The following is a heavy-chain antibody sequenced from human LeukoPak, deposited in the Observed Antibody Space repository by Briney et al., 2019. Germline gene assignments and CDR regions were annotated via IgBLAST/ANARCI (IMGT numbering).Heavy chain of an antibody. CDR2: INPNSGGT. Sequence: ASVKVSCKASGYTFTGYYMHWVRQAPGQGLAWMGWINPNSGGTNYAQKFQGRVTMTRVTSISTAYMELSRLRSDDTAVYYCASTSTTGDAFDIWGQGTMVTVSS. CDR1: GYTFTGYY. CDR3: ASTSTTGDAFDI. D-gene: IGHD1-1*01. V-gene: IGHV1-2*02. J-gene: IGHJ3*02.